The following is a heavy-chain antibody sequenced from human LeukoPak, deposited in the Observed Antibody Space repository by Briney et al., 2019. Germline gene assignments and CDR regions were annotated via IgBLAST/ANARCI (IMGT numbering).Heavy chain of an antibody. V-gene: IGHV4-59*12. Sequence: SETLSLTCTVSGGSISSYYWSWVRQPPGKGLEWIGYIYYSGSTNYNPSLKSRVTISVDTSKNQFSLKLSPVTAADTAVYYCARVGDSSGYYYYYYGMDVWGQGTTVTVSS. D-gene: IGHD3-22*01. CDR3: ARVGDSSGYYYYYYGMDV. CDR2: IYYSGST. J-gene: IGHJ6*02. CDR1: GGSISSYY.